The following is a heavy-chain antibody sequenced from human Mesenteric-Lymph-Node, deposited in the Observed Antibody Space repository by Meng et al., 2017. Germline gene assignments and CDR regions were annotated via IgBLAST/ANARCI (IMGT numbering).Heavy chain of an antibody. CDR2: ISGYNGNT. CDR3: ARDLTWITMVRGVNDAFDI. CDR1: GYTFTSYG. Sequence: QVQLVQSGGEVKKPGASVQFSCQASGYTFTSYGITWVRQAPGQGLEWMGWISGYNGNTNYAQKLQGRVTMTTDTSTSTAYMELRSLRSDDTAVYYCARDLTWITMVRGVNDAFDIWGQGTMVTVSS. D-gene: IGHD3-10*01. V-gene: IGHV1-18*01. J-gene: IGHJ3*02.